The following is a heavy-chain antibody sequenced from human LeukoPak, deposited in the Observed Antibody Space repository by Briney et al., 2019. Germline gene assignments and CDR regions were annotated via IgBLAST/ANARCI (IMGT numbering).Heavy chain of an antibody. CDR2: ISSSSSTI. CDR1: GFTFSSYS. D-gene: IGHD3-10*01. J-gene: IGHJ4*02. V-gene: IGHV3-48*04. Sequence: GGSLRLSCAASGFTFSSYSMNWVRRAPGKGLEWVSFISSSSSTIYYADSVKGRFTISRDNAKNSLYLQMNSLRAEDTAVYYCARTYYYGSGSLDYWGQGTLVTVSS. CDR3: ARTYYYGSGSLDY.